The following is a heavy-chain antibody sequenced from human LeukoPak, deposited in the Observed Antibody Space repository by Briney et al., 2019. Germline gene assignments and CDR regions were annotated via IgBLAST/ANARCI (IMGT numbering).Heavy chain of an antibody. CDR2: ISPSGGST. CDR1: GYTFTSNY. V-gene: IGHV1-46*01. J-gene: IGHJ3*02. CDR3: ARAVDSSGDHAFDI. D-gene: IGHD3-22*01. Sequence: ASVKVSCKAFGYTFTSNYMHWVRQAPGQGPEWMGVISPSGGSTTYAQKLQGRVTMTTNTSTSTAYMELRSLRSDDTAVYYCARAVDSSGDHAFDIWGQGTMVTVSS.